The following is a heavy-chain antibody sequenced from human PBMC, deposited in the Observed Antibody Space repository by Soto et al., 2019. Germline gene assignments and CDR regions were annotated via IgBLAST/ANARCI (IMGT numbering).Heavy chain of an antibody. V-gene: IGHV4-34*01. CDR1: GGSFSGYY. CDR3: ARGVRGYDFWSGSPPRKTYYYYMDV. Sequence: SETLSLTSAVYGGSFSGYYWSWIRQPPGKGLEWIGEINHSGSTNYNPSLKSRVTISVDTSKNQFSLKLSSVTAADTAVYYCARGVRGYDFWSGSPPRKTYYYYMDVWGKGTTVTVSS. D-gene: IGHD3-3*01. CDR2: INHSGST. J-gene: IGHJ6*03.